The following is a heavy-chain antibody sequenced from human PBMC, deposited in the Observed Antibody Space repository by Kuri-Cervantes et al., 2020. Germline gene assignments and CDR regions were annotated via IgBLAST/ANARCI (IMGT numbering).Heavy chain of an antibody. CDR1: GYTFTGNY. D-gene: IGHD3-3*01. CDR2: INPNSGDT. V-gene: IGHV1-2*02. Sequence: ASVKVSCKASGYTFTGNYIHWVRQAPGQGLEWMGWINPNSGDTNYAQRFQGRVTMTRDTSINTAYMEVSSLRTEDTAVYFCTRVLIRFGRGSWPDIWGQGTLVTVSS. CDR3: TRVLIRFGRGSWPDI. J-gene: IGHJ4*02.